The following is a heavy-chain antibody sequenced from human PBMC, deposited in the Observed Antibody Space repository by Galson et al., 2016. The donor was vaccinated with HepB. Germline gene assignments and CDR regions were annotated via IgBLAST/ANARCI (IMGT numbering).Heavy chain of an antibody. D-gene: IGHD3-3*01. V-gene: IGHV3-66*02. CDR2: IYSGGST. J-gene: IGHJ4*02. Sequence: SLRLSCAASGFTVSSNYMSWVRQAPGKGLEWVSLIYSGGSTYYADSVKGRFTISRDNSKNTLYLQMNSLRLEDTAVYYCARETTIFGVRGATGAFDHWGQGTLVTVSS. CDR1: GFTVSSNY. CDR3: ARETTIFGVRGATGAFDH.